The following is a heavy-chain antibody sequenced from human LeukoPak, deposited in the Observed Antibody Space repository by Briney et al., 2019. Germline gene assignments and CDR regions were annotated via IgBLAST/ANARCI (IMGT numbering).Heavy chain of an antibody. V-gene: IGHV3-23*01. CDR1: GFTFSSYA. CDR2: ISGSGGST. J-gene: IGHJ1*01. D-gene: IGHD3-3*01. Sequence: GGSLRLSCAASGFTFSSYAMSWVRQAPGKGLEWVSAISGSGGSTYYADSVKGRFIISRDNSQNTLHQQMNSLRAEDTALYYCAKGSGDFWSGYYAYWGQGTQVTVSS. CDR3: AKGSGDFWSGYYAY.